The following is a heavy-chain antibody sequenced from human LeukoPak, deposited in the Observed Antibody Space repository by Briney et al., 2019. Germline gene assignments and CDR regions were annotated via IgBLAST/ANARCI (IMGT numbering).Heavy chain of an antibody. Sequence: PGRSLRLSCAASGFSFSSYAMHWVRQAPGKGLEWVAVISYDGSTIHYADSVKGRFTISRDNSKSTLYLQMNSLRAEDTAVFYCAKDKGYSSAWYFNYGMDVWGQGTTVTVSS. J-gene: IGHJ6*02. D-gene: IGHD6-19*01. V-gene: IGHV3-30*18. CDR3: AKDKGYSSAWYFNYGMDV. CDR1: GFSFSSYA. CDR2: ISYDGSTI.